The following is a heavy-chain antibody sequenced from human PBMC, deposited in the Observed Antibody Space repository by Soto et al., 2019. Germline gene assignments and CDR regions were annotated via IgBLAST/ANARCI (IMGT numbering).Heavy chain of an antibody. CDR2: ISHDGSNR. V-gene: IGHV3-30*18. Sequence: QVQLVESGGGVVQPGTSLRLSCSASGFTFSTSVMHWVRQAPGKGLEWVALISHDGSNRVYIDSVKGRFTISRDDSKNTIYVEMNSLRNEDTAVYYCAKEDESSGYAGTFHHWGRGTVVIVS. J-gene: IGHJ1*01. D-gene: IGHD3-22*01. CDR1: GFTFSTSV. CDR3: AKEDESSGYAGTFHH.